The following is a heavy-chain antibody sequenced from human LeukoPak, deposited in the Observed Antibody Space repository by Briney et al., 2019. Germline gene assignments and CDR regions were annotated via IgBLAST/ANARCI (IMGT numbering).Heavy chain of an antibody. V-gene: IGHV1-69*01. Sequence: SSVKVSCKASGGTFGSYAISWVRQAPGQGLEWTGGILPSFGATKYSQKFQDRVTITADVSTTTVYMDLTSLSSEDTALYYCARPLNTMVRGITTATDFFSYAMDVWGQGTAVTVSS. J-gene: IGHJ6*02. D-gene: IGHD3-10*01. CDR2: ILPSFGAT. CDR1: GGTFGSYA. CDR3: ARPLNTMVRGITTATDFFSYAMDV.